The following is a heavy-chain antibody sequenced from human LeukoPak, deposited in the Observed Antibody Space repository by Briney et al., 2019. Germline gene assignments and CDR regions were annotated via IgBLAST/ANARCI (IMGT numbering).Heavy chain of an antibody. J-gene: IGHJ4*02. CDR3: TRDIALTRGARSDY. CDR1: AFTFSRYR. V-gene: IGHV3-74*01. Sequence: PGGSLRDSCAASAFTFSRYRLYWVRHAPGKGLVWVSRINTDGKTTNYADSVKGRFTISRDNAKNTLYLQMNSLSAEDTAVYYCTRDIALTRGARSDYWGRGTLVTVSA. D-gene: IGHD1-26*01. CDR2: INTDGKTT.